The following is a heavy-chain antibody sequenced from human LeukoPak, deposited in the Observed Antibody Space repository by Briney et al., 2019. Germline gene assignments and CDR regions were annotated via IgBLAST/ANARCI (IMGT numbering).Heavy chain of an antibody. CDR1: GGSINNYY. CDR2: IYYSGST. V-gene: IGHV4-59*01. J-gene: IGHJ3*02. CDR3: ARDLHYAFDI. Sequence: SETLSLTCTVSGGSINNYYWSWIRQPPGKGLEWIGYIYYSGSTNYNPSLKSRVTISVDTSKNQFSLKLSSVTAADTAVYYCARDLHYAFDIWGQGTMVTVSS.